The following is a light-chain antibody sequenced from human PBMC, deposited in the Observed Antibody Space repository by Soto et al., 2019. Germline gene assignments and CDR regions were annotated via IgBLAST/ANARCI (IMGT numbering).Light chain of an antibody. CDR2: RAS. V-gene: IGKV1-27*01. Sequence: DIQMTQSPSSLSASVGDRVTITCRASQDIINYLAWYQQKPGTVPKLLIYRASTLQSGVPSRFSGSGSGTDFTLTISSLQPEDVATYYCQRYNRVPITFGQGTRLEI. CDR1: QDIINY. CDR3: QRYNRVPIT. J-gene: IGKJ5*01.